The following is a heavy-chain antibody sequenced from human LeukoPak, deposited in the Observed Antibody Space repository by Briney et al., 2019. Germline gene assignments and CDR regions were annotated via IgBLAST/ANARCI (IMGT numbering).Heavy chain of an antibody. V-gene: IGHV1-2*06. J-gene: IGHJ4*02. CDR3: AREKKGIAAAADY. D-gene: IGHD6-13*01. CDR1: GDTFTGYY. CDR2: INPNSGGT. Sequence: ASVKVSCKASGDTFTGYYMHWVRQAPGQGLEWMGRINPNSGGTNYAQKFQGRVTMTRDTSISTAYMELSRLRSDDTAVYYCAREKKGIAAAADYWGQGTLVTVSS.